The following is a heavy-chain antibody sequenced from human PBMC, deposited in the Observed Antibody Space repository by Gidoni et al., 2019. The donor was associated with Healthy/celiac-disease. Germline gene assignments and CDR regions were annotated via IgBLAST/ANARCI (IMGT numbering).Heavy chain of an antibody. D-gene: IGHD5-12*01. CDR2: ISGSGGST. CDR1: GFTFSSYA. J-gene: IGHJ4*02. Sequence: EVQLLESVGGLVQTGGSLRLSCAASGFTFSSYAMSWVRQAPGKGLEWVSAISGSGGSTYYADSVKGRFTISRDKSKNTLYLQMNSLRAEDTAVYYCAKDPRRDGYNFGYWGQGTLVTVSS. V-gene: IGHV3-23*01. CDR3: AKDPRRDGYNFGY.